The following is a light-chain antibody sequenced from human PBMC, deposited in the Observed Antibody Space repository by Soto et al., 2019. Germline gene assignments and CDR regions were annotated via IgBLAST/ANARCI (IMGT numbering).Light chain of an antibody. V-gene: IGLV2-14*01. CDR3: GSYSSTTTREV. J-gene: IGLJ1*01. CDR2: EVT. Sequence: QSVLTQPASVSGSPGQSITISCTGASSDVGGYNFVSWYQHHPGTPPKLIIYEVTHRPSGVSHRFSGSKSANTTSLTISGLRVEDEADYFCGSYSSTTTREVFGTGTKVTVL. CDR1: SSDVGGYNF.